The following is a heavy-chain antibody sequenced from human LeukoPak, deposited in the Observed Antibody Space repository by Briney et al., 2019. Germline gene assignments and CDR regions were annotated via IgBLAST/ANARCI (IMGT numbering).Heavy chain of an antibody. CDR1: GGSINSFY. CDR2: IYSSGST. Sequence: SETLSLTCTVSGGSINSFYWSWIRQPPGKGLEWIGYIYSSGSTNYNPSLKSRVTISVDTSKNQVSLKLSSVTAADTAVYYCARRSAGIAGGPGFDPWGQGTLVTVSS. V-gene: IGHV4-4*09. CDR3: ARRSAGIAGGPGFDP. D-gene: IGHD6-13*01. J-gene: IGHJ5*02.